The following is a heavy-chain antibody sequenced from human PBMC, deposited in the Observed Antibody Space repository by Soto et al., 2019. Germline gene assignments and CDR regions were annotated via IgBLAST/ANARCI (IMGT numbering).Heavy chain of an antibody. D-gene: IGHD5-12*01. Sequence: RLSCAASGFTFRGYWMSWVRQAPGKGLEWVANIKEDGSEKNYVDSVRGRFTISRDNAMNSLYLEMNSLRAEDTAVYYCARSGSENDFWGQGTLVTVSS. CDR1: GFTFRGYW. V-gene: IGHV3-7*03. CDR3: ARSGSENDF. CDR2: IKEDGSEK. J-gene: IGHJ4*02.